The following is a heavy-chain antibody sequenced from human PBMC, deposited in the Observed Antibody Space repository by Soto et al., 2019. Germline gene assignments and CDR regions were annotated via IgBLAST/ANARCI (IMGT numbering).Heavy chain of an antibody. J-gene: IGHJ5*02. D-gene: IGHD3-10*01. CDR2: IYYSGST. CDR1: GGSISSYY. CDR3: ARDQSFRGSLRFGEGWFDP. V-gene: IGHV4-59*01. Sequence: QVQLQESGPGLVKPSETLSLTCTVSGGSISSYYWSWIRQPPGKGLEWIGYIYYSGSTNYNPSLKSRVTISVDTSKNQFSLKLSSVTAADTAVYYCARDQSFRGSLRFGEGWFDPWGQGTLVTVSS.